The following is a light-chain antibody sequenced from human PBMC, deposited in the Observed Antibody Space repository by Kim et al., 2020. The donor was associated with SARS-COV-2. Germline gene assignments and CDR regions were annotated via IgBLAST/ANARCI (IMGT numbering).Light chain of an antibody. Sequence: ALGQTVRLTCQGDSLRNYYATWSQQRPGQAPVLVLFGKYNRPSGIPDRFSGSGSGNTASLTITGAQAENDADYYCNSRDSSGDHVVFGGGTQLTVL. V-gene: IGLV3-19*01. CDR3: NSRDSSGDHVV. CDR1: SLRNYY. CDR2: GKY. J-gene: IGLJ3*02.